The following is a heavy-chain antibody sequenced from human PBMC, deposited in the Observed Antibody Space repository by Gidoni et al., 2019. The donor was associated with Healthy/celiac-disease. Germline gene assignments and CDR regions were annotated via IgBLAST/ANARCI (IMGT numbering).Heavy chain of an antibody. Sequence: QVQLQESGPGLVKPPETLSLTCTVSGGSISSYYWSWIRQPPGKGLEWIGYIYYSGSTNYNPSLKSRVTISVDTSKNQFSLKLSSVTAADTAVYYCASMMTTVTPYFDYWGQGTLVTVSS. CDR3: ASMMTTVTPYFDY. V-gene: IGHV4-59*01. CDR2: IYYSGST. D-gene: IGHD4-17*01. J-gene: IGHJ4*02. CDR1: GGSISSYY.